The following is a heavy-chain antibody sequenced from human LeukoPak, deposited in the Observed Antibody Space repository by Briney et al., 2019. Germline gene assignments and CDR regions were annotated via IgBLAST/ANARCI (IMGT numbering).Heavy chain of an antibody. D-gene: IGHD2-15*01. Sequence: SETLSLTCAVYGGSFSGYYWSWIRQPPGKGLEGIGEINHSGSTNYNPSLKSRVTISVDTSKNQFSLKLSSVTAADTAVYYCAGSRKGDIVVVVAATYSYYYGMDVWGQGTTVTVSS. CDR1: GGSFSGYY. CDR3: AGSRKGDIVVVVAATYSYYYGMDV. CDR2: INHSGST. V-gene: IGHV4-34*01. J-gene: IGHJ6*02.